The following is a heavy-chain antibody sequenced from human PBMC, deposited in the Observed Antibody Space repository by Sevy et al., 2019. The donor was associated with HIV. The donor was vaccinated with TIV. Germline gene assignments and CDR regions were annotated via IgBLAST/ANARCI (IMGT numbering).Heavy chain of an antibody. V-gene: IGHV1-18*01. CDR1: GYTFTSYG. CDR3: ARGGVEDTMIVVVNSPAGQPMDV. D-gene: IGHD3-22*01. J-gene: IGHJ6*02. CDR2: ISAYNGNT. Sequence: ASVKVSCKASGYTFTSYGISWVRQAPGQGLEWMGWISAYNGNTNYAQKLQGRVTMTTDTSTSTAYMELRSLGSDDTAVYYCARGGVEDTMIVVVNSPAGQPMDVWGQGTTVTVSS.